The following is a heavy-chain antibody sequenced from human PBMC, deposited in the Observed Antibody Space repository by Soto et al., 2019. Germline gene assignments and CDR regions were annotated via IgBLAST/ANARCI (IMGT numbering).Heavy chain of an antibody. CDR1: GFTFSSYA. CDR3: AKDIPTAVRDGYNPDY. D-gene: IGHD5-12*01. CDR2: ISGNGGST. J-gene: IGHJ4*02. Sequence: GGSLSLSCAASGFTFSSYAMSWVRQAPGEGLEWVTAISGNGGSTYYADTVKGRFTISRDNSKNTLYLQMNSLRAEDTAVYYCAKDIPTAVRDGYNPDYWGQGTLVTVSS. V-gene: IGHV3-23*01.